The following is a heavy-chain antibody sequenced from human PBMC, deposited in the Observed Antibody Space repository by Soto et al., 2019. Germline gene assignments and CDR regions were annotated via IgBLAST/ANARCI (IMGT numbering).Heavy chain of an antibody. V-gene: IGHV1-2*02. J-gene: IGHJ5*02. Sequence: ASVKVSCKASGYTFTGYYMHWVRQAPGQGLEWMGWINPNSGGTNYAQKFQGRVTMTRDTSISTAYMELSRLRSDDTAVYYCTRDPTYYYDSSGYYYPNWFDPWGQGTLVTVSS. CDR2: INPNSGGT. CDR3: TRDPTYYYDSSGYYYPNWFDP. D-gene: IGHD3-22*01. CDR1: GYTFTGYY.